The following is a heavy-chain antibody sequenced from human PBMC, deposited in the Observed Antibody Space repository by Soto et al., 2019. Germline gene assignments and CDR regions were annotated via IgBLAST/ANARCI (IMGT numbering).Heavy chain of an antibody. CDR3: AREVVARSGSVRSYGMDV. Sequence: SETLSLTCTVSGGSISSGDYYWSWIRQPPGKGLEWIGYIYYSGSTYYNPSLKSRVTISVDTSKNQFSLKLSSVTAADTAVYYCAREVVARSGSVRSYGMDVWGQGTTVTVSS. V-gene: IGHV4-30-4*01. J-gene: IGHJ6*02. CDR2: IYYSGST. D-gene: IGHD3-3*01. CDR1: GGSISSGDYY.